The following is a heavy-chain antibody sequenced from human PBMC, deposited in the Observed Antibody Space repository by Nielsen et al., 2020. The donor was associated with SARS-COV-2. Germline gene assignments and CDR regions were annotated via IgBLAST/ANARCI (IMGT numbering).Heavy chain of an antibody. CDR1: GDSISSGGYY. Sequence: SETLSLTCTVSGDSISSGGYYWNWVRQHPGQGLEWIGHIHYSGTTNYNPSLESRATISVDTSKSRFSLTLSSVTATDTAVYFFARVVAKIGYSIPWFDPWGQGLLVTVSS. CDR3: ARVVAKIGYSIPWFDP. D-gene: IGHD2-15*01. CDR2: IHYSGTT. J-gene: IGHJ5*02. V-gene: IGHV4-31*03.